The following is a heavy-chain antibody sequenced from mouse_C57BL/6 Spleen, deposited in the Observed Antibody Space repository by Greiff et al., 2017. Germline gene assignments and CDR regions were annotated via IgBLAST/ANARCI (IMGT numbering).Heavy chain of an antibody. D-gene: IGHD1-1*01. Sequence: QVQLQQPGAELVKPGASVKMSCKASGYTFTSYWLTWVKQRPGQGLEWIGDIYPGSGSTNYNEKFKSKATLTVDTSSSTAYMQLSSLTSKDSAVYYCAMSYYYGSSYNYAMDYWGQGTSVTVSS. CDR2: IYPGSGST. CDR3: AMSYYYGSSYNYAMDY. CDR1: GYTFTSYW. J-gene: IGHJ4*01. V-gene: IGHV1-55*01.